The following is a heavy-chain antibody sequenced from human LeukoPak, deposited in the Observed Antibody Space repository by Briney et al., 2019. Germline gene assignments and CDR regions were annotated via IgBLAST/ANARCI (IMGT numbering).Heavy chain of an antibody. D-gene: IGHD6-6*01. CDR1: GYTFTGYY. V-gene: IGHV1-2*02. CDR2: INPNSGGT. CDR3: ARDFRLPRPGYYYGMDV. Sequence: ASVKVSCKASGYTFTGYYMHWVRQAPGQGLEWMGWINPNSGGTNYAQKFQGRVTMTRDTSISTAYMELSRLRSDDTAVYYCARDFRLPRPGYYYGMDVWGQGTTVTVSS. J-gene: IGHJ6*02.